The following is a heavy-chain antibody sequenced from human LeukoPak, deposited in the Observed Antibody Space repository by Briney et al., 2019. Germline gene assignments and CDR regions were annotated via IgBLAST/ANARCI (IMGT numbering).Heavy chain of an antibody. CDR1: GGSISNYY. CDR3: AGVTLVRGVLD. J-gene: IGHJ4*02. Sequence: SETLSLTCTVSGGSISNYYWTWIRQPPGKGLEWIAYIYYSGTTKHNPSLKSRVTISVDTSKNLFSLKLSSVTAADTAVYYCAGVTLVRGVLDWGQGTLVTVSS. V-gene: IGHV4-59*08. D-gene: IGHD3-10*01. CDR2: IYYSGTT.